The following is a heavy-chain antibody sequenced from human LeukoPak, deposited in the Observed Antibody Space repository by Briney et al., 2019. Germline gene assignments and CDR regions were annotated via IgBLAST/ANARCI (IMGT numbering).Heavy chain of an antibody. CDR2: IYSGGST. D-gene: IGHD6-13*01. CDR3: ARDIGYSSSWYQLGDAFDI. J-gene: IGHJ3*02. V-gene: IGHV3-66*01. CDR1: GFTVSSNY. Sequence: GGSLRLSCAASGFTVSSNYMSWVRQAPGKGLEWVSVIYSGGSTYYADSVKGRFTISRDNSKNTLYLQMNSLRAEDAAVYYCARDIGYSSSWYQLGDAFDIWGQGTMVTVSS.